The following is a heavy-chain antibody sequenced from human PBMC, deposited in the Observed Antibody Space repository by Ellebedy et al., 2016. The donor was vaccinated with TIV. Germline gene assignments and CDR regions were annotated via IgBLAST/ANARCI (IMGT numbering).Heavy chain of an antibody. CDR1: GYTFTGYY. CDR3: ARDNEVVTATNYYYGMDV. V-gene: IGHV1/OR15-3*02. J-gene: IGHJ6*02. D-gene: IGHD2-21*02. Sequence: ASVKVSXXASGYTFTGYYMHWVRQAPGQGLEWMGWINAGNGNTKYSQKFQGRVTITRDTSASTAYMELSSLRSEDTAVYYCARDNEVVTATNYYYGMDVWGQGTTVTVSS. CDR2: INAGNGNT.